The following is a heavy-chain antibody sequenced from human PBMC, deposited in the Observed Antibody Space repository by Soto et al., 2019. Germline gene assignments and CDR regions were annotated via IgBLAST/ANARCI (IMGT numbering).Heavy chain of an antibody. J-gene: IGHJ4*02. CDR1: GFTFGTYA. CDR2: ISANGGRA. CDR3: AKDINTTGTNVIFDS. D-gene: IGHD1-1*01. Sequence: EVQLLESGGGLVQPGGSLTLSCAASGFTFGTYALSWVRQAPGKGLEWVSAISANGGRAYYADSVKGRFTISRDNSWNTVYLQMSSLSAGDTAIYYCAKDINTTGTNVIFDSWGQGTLVTVSS. V-gene: IGHV3-23*01.